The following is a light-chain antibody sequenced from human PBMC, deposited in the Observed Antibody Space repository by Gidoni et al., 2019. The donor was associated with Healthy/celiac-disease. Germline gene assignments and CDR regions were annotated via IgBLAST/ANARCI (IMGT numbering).Light chain of an antibody. V-gene: IGKV1-6*01. J-gene: IGKJ4*01. CDR3: LQDYNYPLT. CDR2: AAS. Sequence: AIKMTKSPSSLSASVGDGVTITCRASQGIRNDLGWYQQKPGKAPKLLIYAASSLQSGVPSRFSGSGSGTDFTLTISSLQPEDFATYYCLQDYNYPLTFGGGTKVEIK. CDR1: QGIRND.